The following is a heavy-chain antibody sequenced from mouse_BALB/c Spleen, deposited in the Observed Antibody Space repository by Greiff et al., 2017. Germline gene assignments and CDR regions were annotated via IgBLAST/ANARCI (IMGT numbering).Heavy chain of an antibody. V-gene: IGHV1-7*01. D-gene: IGHD1-1*01. CDR2: INPSTGYT. Sequence: QVQLQQSGAELAKPGASVKMSCKASGYTFTSYWMHWVKQRPGQGLEWIGYINPSTGYTEYNQKFKDKATLTADKSSSTAYMQLSSLTSEDAAVYYCARVPYYYGSSYDYWGQGTTLTVSS. CDR3: ARVPYYYGSSYDY. J-gene: IGHJ2*01. CDR1: GYTFTSYW.